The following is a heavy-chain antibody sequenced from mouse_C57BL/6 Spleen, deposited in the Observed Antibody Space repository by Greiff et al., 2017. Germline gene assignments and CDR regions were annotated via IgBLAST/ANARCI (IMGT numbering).Heavy chain of an antibody. D-gene: IGHD1-1*01. Sequence: EVKLVESGGGLVQPGGSMKLSCVASGFTFSNYWMNWVRQSPEKGLEWVAQIRLKSDNYATHYAESVKGRFTISRDDSKSSVYLQMNNLRAEDTGIYYCICLYYYGSSSYYFDYWGQGTTLTVSS. CDR1: GFTFSNYW. V-gene: IGHV6-3*01. CDR3: ICLYYYGSSSYYFDY. CDR2: IRLKSDNYAT. J-gene: IGHJ2*01.